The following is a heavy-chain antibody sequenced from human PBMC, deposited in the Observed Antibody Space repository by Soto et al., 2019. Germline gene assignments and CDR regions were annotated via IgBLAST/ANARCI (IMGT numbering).Heavy chain of an antibody. D-gene: IGHD3-10*01. CDR1: GGSISSYY. CDR2: IYYSGST. Sequence: AESLTLTCAMAGGSISSYYWNWIQQAPGKGLEWIGNIYYSGSTNYNPPLKSRVTISVDTSKNQFSLKLTSVTAADTAVYYCARKVYGSGNFDYWGNGTLVTLYS. CDR3: ARKVYGSGNFDY. J-gene: IGHJ4*01. V-gene: IGHV4-59*01.